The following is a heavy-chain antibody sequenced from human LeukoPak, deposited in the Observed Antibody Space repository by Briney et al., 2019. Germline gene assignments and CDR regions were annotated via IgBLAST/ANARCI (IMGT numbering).Heavy chain of an antibody. CDR3: ARTSKNDRRSFNY. CDR2: INHSGST. J-gene: IGHJ4*02. CDR1: GGSFSGYY. V-gene: IGHV4-34*01. D-gene: IGHD2/OR15-2a*01. Sequence: SETLSLTCAVYGGSFSGYYWSRIRQPPGKGLEWIGEINHSGSTNYNPSLKSRVTISVDTSKNQFSLKLSSVTAADTAVCYCARTSKNDRRSFNYWGQGTLVTVSS.